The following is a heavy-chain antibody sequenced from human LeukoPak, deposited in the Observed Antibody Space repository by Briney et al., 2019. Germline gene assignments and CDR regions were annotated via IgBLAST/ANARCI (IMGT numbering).Heavy chain of an antibody. V-gene: IGHV3-23*01. CDR1: GFTFSSYA. D-gene: IGHD5-12*01. CDR2: ISGSGGST. J-gene: IGHJ4*02. CDR3: AKCGYSGYGHFDY. Sequence: GGSLRLSCAASGFTFSSYAMSWVRQAPGKGLEWVSAISGSGGSTYYADSVKGRFTISRDNSKNTLYLQMNSLRAEDTALYYCAKCGYSGYGHFDYWGQETLVTVSS.